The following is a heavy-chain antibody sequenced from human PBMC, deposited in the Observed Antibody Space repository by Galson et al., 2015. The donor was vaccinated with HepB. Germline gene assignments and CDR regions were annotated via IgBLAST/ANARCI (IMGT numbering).Heavy chain of an antibody. J-gene: IGHJ6*02. CDR1: GDSVTSNSAV. D-gene: IGHD4-17*01. V-gene: IGHV6-1*01. CDR3: AYGSDV. Sequence: AISGDSVTSNSAVRNWIRQSPSRGLEWLGRTYFRAKWHTDYEISVKSRININADISQNQFSLQLSSVTSDDTAVYYCAYGSDVWGQGTTVIVSS. CDR2: TYFRAKWHT.